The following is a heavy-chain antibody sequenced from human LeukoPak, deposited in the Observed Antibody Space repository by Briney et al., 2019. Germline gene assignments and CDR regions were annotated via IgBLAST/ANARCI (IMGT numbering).Heavy chain of an antibody. CDR2: IYYSGST. Sequence: PSETLCLTCTVSGGSISSYYWSWIRQPPGKGLEWIGYIYYSGSTNYNPSLKSRVTISVDTSKNQFSLKLSSVTAADTAVYYCARGNYYDSSGYTYYFDYWGQGTLVTVSS. CDR1: GGSISSYY. J-gene: IGHJ4*02. D-gene: IGHD3-22*01. V-gene: IGHV4-59*01. CDR3: ARGNYYDSSGYTYYFDY.